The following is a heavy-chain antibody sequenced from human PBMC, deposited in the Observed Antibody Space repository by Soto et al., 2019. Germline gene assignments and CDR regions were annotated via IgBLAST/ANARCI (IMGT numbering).Heavy chain of an antibody. CDR2: IYYSGTS. J-gene: IGHJ4*02. Sequence: SSETLSLTCTVSGGSISTSAYYWGWIRQPPGKRLEWIGTIYYSGTSYHNPSLKSRVTISVDTSKNQFSLTLTSVTAADTAVYYCASRVEGLYSGNDRYYFDYWGQGTLVTVSS. CDR1: GGSISTSAYY. D-gene: IGHD5-12*01. V-gene: IGHV4-39*01. CDR3: ASRVEGLYSGNDRYYFDY.